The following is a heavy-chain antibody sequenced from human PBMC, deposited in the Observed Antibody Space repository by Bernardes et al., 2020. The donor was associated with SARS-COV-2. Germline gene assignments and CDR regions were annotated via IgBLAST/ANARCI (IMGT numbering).Heavy chain of an antibody. V-gene: IGHV3-23*01. D-gene: IGHD6-13*01. J-gene: IGHJ4*02. CDR2: ISGSGGST. Sequence: GGSLRLSRAASGFTFSSYAMSWVRQAPGKGLEWVSAISGSGGSTYYADSVKGRFTISRDNSKNTLYLQMNSLRAEDTAVYYCAKLERSWFGYFDYWGQGTLVTVSS. CDR3: AKLERSWFGYFDY. CDR1: GFTFSSYA.